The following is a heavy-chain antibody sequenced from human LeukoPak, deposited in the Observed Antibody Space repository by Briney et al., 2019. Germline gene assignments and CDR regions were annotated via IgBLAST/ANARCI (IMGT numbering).Heavy chain of an antibody. CDR3: AKDQGRYGSGTYYSIDY. V-gene: IGHV3-30*18. J-gene: IGHJ4*02. CDR1: GFTFSSYG. Sequence: PGGSLRLSCAASGFTFSSYGMHWVRQAPGKGLEWVAVISYDGSNKYYADSVKGRFTISRDNSKNTLYLQMNSLRAEDTAVYYCAKDQGRYGSGTYYSIDYWGQGTLVTVSS. CDR2: ISYDGSNK. D-gene: IGHD3-10*01.